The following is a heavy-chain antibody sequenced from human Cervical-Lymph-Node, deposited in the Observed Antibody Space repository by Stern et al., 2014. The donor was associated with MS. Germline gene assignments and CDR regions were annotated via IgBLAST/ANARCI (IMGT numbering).Heavy chain of an antibody. Sequence: QVQLMQSGAEVKEPGSSVKVSCKASGGPFSTYTFSWVRQAPGEGLEWMGRIIPIVGMVNFAQKFEGRVRLTAAKSTNTAYMELSSLRSEDTAVYYCARSIPLRDFGDLPYYFDDWGQGTLVTVSS. CDR3: ARSIPLRDFGDLPYYFDD. CDR1: GGPFSTYT. CDR2: IIPIVGMV. J-gene: IGHJ4*02. V-gene: IGHV1-69*02. D-gene: IGHD3-10*01.